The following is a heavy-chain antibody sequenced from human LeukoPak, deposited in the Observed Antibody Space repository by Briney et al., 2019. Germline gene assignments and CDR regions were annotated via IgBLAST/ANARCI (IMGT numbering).Heavy chain of an antibody. CDR1: GFTFNAYA. D-gene: IGHD2-15*01. CDR3: ARDRRSCGGGSCYFDYSFDY. Sequence: GGSLRLSCVASGFTFNAYAVHGVRRAPGKGLEWVAGISYDVSINFYAASVNGRFTISRDNSTNKMYMQLNSLRPEDTALSFCARDRRSCGGGSCYFDYSFDYWGQGTMVTVSS. V-gene: IGHV3-30-3*01. J-gene: IGHJ4*02. CDR2: ISYDVSIN.